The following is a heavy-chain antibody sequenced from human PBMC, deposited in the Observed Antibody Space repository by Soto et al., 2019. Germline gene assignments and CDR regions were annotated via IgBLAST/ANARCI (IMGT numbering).Heavy chain of an antibody. Sequence: SETLSLTCTVSGGSISSGGYYWSWIRQHPGKGLEWIGYIYYSGNTYYNPSLKSRVTISVDTTKNQFSLKLSSVTAADTAVYYCASDACTNGVCYQSYWGQGTLVTVSS. J-gene: IGHJ4*02. D-gene: IGHD2-8*01. V-gene: IGHV4-31*03. CDR3: ASDACTNGVCYQSY. CDR2: IYYSGNT. CDR1: GGSISSGGYY.